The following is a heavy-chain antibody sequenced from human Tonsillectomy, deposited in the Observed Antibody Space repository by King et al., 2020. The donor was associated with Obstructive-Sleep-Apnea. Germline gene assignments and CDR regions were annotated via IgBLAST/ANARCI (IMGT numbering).Heavy chain of an antibody. CDR2: IYSGGST. CDR3: ARDRDYHGMDV. CDR1: GFTVSSNY. V-gene: IGHV3-66*01. D-gene: IGHD3-10*01. Sequence: VQLVESGGGLVQPGGSLRLSCAASGFTVSSNYMSWVRQAPGKGLEWVSVIYSGGSTYYADSVKGRFTTSRENSKNTLYLQMNSLRAEDTAVYYCARDRDYHGMDVWGQGTTVTVSS. J-gene: IGHJ6*02.